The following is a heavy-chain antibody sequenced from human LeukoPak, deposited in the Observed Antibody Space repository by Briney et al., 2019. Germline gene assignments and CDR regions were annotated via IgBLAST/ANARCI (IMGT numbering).Heavy chain of an antibody. J-gene: IGHJ6*03. CDR3: AEDALIAARLSYYYYMDV. D-gene: IGHD6-6*01. V-gene: IGHV3-23*01. Sequence: GGSLRLSCAASGFTFSRFTMNWVRQAPGKGLEWVSAISGSGGSTYYADSVKGRFTISRDNSKNTLYLQMNSLRAEDTAVYYCAEDALIAARLSYYYYMDVWGKGTTVTVSS. CDR2: ISGSGGST. CDR1: GFTFSRFT.